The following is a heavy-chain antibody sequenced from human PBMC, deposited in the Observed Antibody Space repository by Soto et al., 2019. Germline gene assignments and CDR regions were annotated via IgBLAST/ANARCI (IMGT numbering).Heavy chain of an antibody. V-gene: IGHV1-2*02. D-gene: IGHD3-22*01. CDR2: INANSGGT. Sequence: QVQLVQSGAEVKKPGASVKVSCESSGFSLTDHYLHWVREAPGQGLEWLGWINANSGGTKYAQKFQGRVAMTRDTHITTVYMELSRLRSDDTAVYFCARGRNYYDGTGYFDLDYWGQGTLVTVSS. CDR3: ARGRNYYDGTGYFDLDY. J-gene: IGHJ4*02. CDR1: GFSLTDHY.